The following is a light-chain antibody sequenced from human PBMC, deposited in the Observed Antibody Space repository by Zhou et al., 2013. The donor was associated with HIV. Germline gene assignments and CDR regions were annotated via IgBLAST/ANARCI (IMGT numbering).Light chain of an antibody. CDR2: KAS. V-gene: IGKV1-5*03. J-gene: IGKJ1*01. CDR1: QSISDW. CDR3: QQYSSYSRT. Sequence: DIQMTQSPSTLSASVGDRVTITCRASQSISDWLAWYQQKPGKAPKLLIYKASGLENGVPSRFSGSGSGTEFTLTISSLQPDDFATYYCQQYSSYSRTFGQGTKVEIK.